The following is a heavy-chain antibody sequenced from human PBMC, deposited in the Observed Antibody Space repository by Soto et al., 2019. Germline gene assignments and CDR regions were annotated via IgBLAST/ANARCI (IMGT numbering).Heavy chain of an antibody. CDR2: IYYRGST. Sequence: PSETLSLTCTVSGGSISRSSYYWSWLRQHPGKGLEWIGYIYYRGSTYYNPSLKSRVTISVDTSKNQFSLKLSSVTAADTAVYYCATTGSGVAWRWFDPWGQGTQVTVSS. D-gene: IGHD2-15*01. J-gene: IGHJ5*02. CDR3: ATTGSGVAWRWFDP. CDR1: GGSISRSSYY. V-gene: IGHV4-31*03.